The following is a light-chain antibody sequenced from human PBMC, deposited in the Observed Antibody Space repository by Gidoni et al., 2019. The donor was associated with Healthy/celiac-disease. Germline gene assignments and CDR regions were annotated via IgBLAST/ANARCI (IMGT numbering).Light chain of an antibody. CDR3: QQYGSSPYT. CDR1: QSVSSSY. CDR2: GAS. V-gene: IGKV3-20*01. Sequence: EIVLTQSPGNLPLSPGERATLSCRASQSVSSSYLVWYQQKPGQAPRLLIYGASSRATAIPDRLSGSGSGTDFTLTISRLETEDIAVYYCQQYGSSPYTFGQETKLEIK. J-gene: IGKJ2*01.